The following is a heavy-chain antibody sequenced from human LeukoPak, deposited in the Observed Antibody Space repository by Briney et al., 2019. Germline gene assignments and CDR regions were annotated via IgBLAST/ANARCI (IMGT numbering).Heavy chain of an antibody. CDR1: GFTFSSYA. V-gene: IGHV3-30*04. CDR3: ARDTRYFDQTSDP. Sequence: GGSLRLSCAASGFTFSSYAMHWVRQAPGKGLEWVAVISYDGSNKYYADSVKGRFTISRDNSKNTLYLQMNSLRAEDTAVYYCARDTRYFDQTSDPWGQGTLVTVSS. J-gene: IGHJ5*02. CDR2: ISYDGSNK. D-gene: IGHD3-9*01.